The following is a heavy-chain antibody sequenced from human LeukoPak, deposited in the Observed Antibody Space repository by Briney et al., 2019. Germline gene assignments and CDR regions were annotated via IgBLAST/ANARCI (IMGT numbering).Heavy chain of an antibody. CDR2: ISSSGSTI. D-gene: IGHD6-13*01. V-gene: IGHV3-11*01. Sequence: GGSLRLSCAASGFTFSDYYMSWIRQAPGKGLEWVSYISSSGSTIYYADSVKGRFTISRDNAKNSLYLQMNSLRAEDTAVYYCARAAARYLYNWFDPWGQGTLVTVSS. CDR3: ARAAARYLYNWFDP. CDR1: GFTFSDYY. J-gene: IGHJ5*02.